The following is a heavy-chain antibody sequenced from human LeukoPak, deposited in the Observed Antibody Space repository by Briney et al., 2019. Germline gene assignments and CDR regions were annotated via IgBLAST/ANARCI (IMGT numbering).Heavy chain of an antibody. Sequence: GGFLRLSRAADGMTVSSDAMGWVGQARGMRQERVSAISGSGGSTYYADSVKGRFTISRDNSKNTLYLQMNSLRAEDTAVYYCAKHTYSSGWYLCDYWGQGTLVTVSS. D-gene: IGHD6-19*01. J-gene: IGHJ4*02. CDR2: ISGSGGST. CDR1: GMTVSSDA. V-gene: IGHV3-23*01. CDR3: AKHTYSSGWYLCDY.